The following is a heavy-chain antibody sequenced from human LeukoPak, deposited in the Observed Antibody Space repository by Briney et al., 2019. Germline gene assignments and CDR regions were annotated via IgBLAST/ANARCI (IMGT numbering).Heavy chain of an antibody. J-gene: IGHJ4*02. CDR3: AKVLAYYFDY. CDR2: IWYDGSNK. V-gene: IGHV3-33*06. Sequence: GRSLRLSCAASGFAFGTYAMHWVRQAPGKGLEWVAVIWYDGSNKYYADSVKGRFTISRDNSKNTLYLQMNSLRAEDTAVYYCAKVLAYYFDYWGQGTLVTVSS. CDR1: GFAFGTYA.